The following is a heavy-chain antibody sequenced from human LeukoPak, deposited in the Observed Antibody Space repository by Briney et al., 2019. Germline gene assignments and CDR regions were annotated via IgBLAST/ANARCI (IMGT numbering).Heavy chain of an antibody. J-gene: IGHJ4*02. V-gene: IGHV4-59*01. Sequence: SETLSLTCTVSGGSISSYYWSWIRQPPGKGLEWIGYIYYSGSTNYNPSLKSRVTISVDTSKNQFSLKPSSVTAADTAVYYCARATYYDSSGYSPGENYFDYWGQGTLVTVSS. CDR1: GGSISSYY. CDR3: ARATYYDSSGYSPGENYFDY. CDR2: IYYSGST. D-gene: IGHD3-22*01.